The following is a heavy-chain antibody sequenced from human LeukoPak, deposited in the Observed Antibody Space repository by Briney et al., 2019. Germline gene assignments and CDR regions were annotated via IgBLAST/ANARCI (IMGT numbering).Heavy chain of an antibody. Sequence: GGSLRLSCAASGFTFSSYSMNWVRQAPGKGLEWVSYISSSSSTIYYADSVKGRFTISRDNAKNSLYLQMNSLRAEDTAVYYCARDYTIFGVRYYYYYGMDVWGQGTTVTVSS. CDR2: ISSSSSTI. V-gene: IGHV3-48*01. J-gene: IGHJ6*02. CDR3: ARDYTIFGVRYYYYYGMDV. CDR1: GFTFSSYS. D-gene: IGHD3-3*01.